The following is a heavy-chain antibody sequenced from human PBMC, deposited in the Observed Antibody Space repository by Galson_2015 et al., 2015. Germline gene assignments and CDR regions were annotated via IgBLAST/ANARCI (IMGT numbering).Heavy chain of an antibody. CDR1: GFTFSDYY. CDR3: AREGSSSDAFDV. V-gene: IGHV3-11*01. CDR2: ISSSGITI. D-gene: IGHD6-19*01. Sequence: SLRLSCAASGFTFSDYYMSWIRQAPGKGLEWVSYISSSGITIKYTDSVKGRFTISRDNAKNSLYLQMNSLRAEDTAVYYCAREGSSSDAFDVWGQGTMVTVSS. J-gene: IGHJ3*01.